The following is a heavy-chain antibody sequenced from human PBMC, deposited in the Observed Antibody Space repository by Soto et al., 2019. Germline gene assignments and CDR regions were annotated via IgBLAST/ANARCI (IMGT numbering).Heavy chain of an antibody. CDR3: ARDRPPGDY. V-gene: IGHV4-39*07. CDR2: ICSSGST. Sequence: SETLSLTCTVSGGSINTCDYYWGWVRQPPGKGLAWIGSICSSGSTYYNPSLKSRVTISVDTSKNQFSLKLSSVTAADTAVYYCARDRPPGDYWGQGTLVTVSS. J-gene: IGHJ4*02. CDR1: GGSINTCDYY.